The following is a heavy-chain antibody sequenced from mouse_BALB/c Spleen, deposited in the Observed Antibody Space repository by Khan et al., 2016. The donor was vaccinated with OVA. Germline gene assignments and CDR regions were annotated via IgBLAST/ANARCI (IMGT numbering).Heavy chain of an antibody. CDR1: GFTFSYYA. V-gene: IGHV5-9-3*01. Sequence: EVELVESGGGLVKPGGSLKLSCAASGFTFSYYAVSWVRQTPEKRLEWVATISSAGSYTYYPDSVKGRFILSRDNAKNSLYLQMYSLRSEDTAMYYCARRGYDEAYFDYWGQGTTLTVSS. D-gene: IGHD2-14*01. J-gene: IGHJ2*01. CDR2: ISSAGSYT. CDR3: ARRGYDEAYFDY.